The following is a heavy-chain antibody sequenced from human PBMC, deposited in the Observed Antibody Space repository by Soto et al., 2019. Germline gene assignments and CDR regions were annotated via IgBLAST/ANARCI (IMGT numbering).Heavy chain of an antibody. CDR1: GGSISSGGYY. CDR2: IYYSGST. J-gene: IGHJ4*02. V-gene: IGHV4-31*03. Sequence: QVQLQESGPGLVKPSQTLSLTCTVSGGSISSGGYYWSWIRQHPGKGLEWIGYIYYSGSTYYNPSLETRVTISVDTSKNQFSLKLSSVTAADTAVYYCARAQLNDFWSGNPPADDPYYFDYWGQGTLVTVSS. CDR3: ARAQLNDFWSGNPPADDPYYFDY. D-gene: IGHD3-3*01.